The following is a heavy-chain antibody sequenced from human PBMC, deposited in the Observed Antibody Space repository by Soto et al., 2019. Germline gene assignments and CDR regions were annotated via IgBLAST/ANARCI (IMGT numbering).Heavy chain of an antibody. Sequence: GESLKISCKGSGYSFTSYWIGWVRQMPGKGLEWMGIIYPGDSDTRYSPSFQGQVTISADKSISTAYLQWSSLKASDTAMYYCARLSSSSWYRFPRGMDVWGQGTTVTVSS. CDR1: GYSFTSYW. CDR2: IYPGDSDT. J-gene: IGHJ6*02. CDR3: ARLSSSSWYRFPRGMDV. V-gene: IGHV5-51*01. D-gene: IGHD6-13*01.